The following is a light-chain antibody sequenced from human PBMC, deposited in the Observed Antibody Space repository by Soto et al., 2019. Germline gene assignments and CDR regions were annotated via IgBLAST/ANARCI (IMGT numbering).Light chain of an antibody. CDR1: QSVSGSY. V-gene: IGKV3-20*01. J-gene: IGKJ2*01. CDR2: GAS. Sequence: EIVLTQSPGTLSLSPGERATLSCRASQSVSGSYLAWYHQKPGQAPRLLISGASSRATGIPDRFSGSGSGTDFTLTISRLEPEDLAVYYCQQYGDSPPYTFGQGTKLEIK. CDR3: QQYGDSPPYT.